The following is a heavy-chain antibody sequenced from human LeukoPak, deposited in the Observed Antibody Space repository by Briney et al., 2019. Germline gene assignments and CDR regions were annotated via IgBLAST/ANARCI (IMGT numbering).Heavy chain of an antibody. CDR3: AKDLWEVYCTNGVCYPKSPFDY. Sequence: GGSLRLSCAASGFMFSSYAMSWVRQAPGKGLEWVSAITGGGGRTYYADSVKGRFTISRDNSKNTLYLQMNSLRAEDTAVYYCAKDLWEVYCTNGVCYPKSPFDYWGQGTLVTVSS. CDR1: GFMFSSYA. V-gene: IGHV3-23*01. J-gene: IGHJ4*02. D-gene: IGHD2-8*01. CDR2: ITGGGGRT.